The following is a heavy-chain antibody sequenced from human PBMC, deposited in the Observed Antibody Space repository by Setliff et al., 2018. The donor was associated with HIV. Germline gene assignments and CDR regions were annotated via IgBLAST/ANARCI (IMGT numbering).Heavy chain of an antibody. J-gene: IGHJ3*02. CDR2: TYYSGRT. Sequence: SETLSLTCTVSGGPISSYYWSWIRQPPGKGLEWIGYTYYSGRTNYNPSLKSRVTISVDTSRNQFSLKLSSVTAADTAVYYCARLSDDRYYYDSSGYRGFDIWGQVTMVTVSS. V-gene: IGHV4-59*08. D-gene: IGHD3-22*01. CDR3: ARLSDDRYYYDSSGYRGFDI. CDR1: GGPISSYY.